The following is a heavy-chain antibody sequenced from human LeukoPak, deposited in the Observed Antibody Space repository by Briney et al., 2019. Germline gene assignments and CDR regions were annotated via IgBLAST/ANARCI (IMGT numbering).Heavy chain of an antibody. CDR2: IYSGGST. D-gene: IGHD2-2*01. CDR1: GFTVSSNY. CDR3: AKDPGGYCSSTSCLYYFDY. V-gene: IGHV3-53*01. Sequence: GGSLRLSCAASGFTVSSNYMSWVRQAPGKGLEWVSVIYSGGSTYYADSVKGRFTISRDNSKNTLYLQMNSPRAEDTAVYYCAKDPGGYCSSTSCLYYFDYWGQGTLVTVSS. J-gene: IGHJ4*02.